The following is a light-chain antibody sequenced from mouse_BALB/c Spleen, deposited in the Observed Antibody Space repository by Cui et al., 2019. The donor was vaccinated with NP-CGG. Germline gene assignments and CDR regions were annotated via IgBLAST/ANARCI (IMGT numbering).Light chain of an antibody. CDR2: GTN. CDR3: ALWYSNHWV. J-gene: IGLJ1*01. V-gene: IGLV1*01. Sequence: QAVVTQESALTTSPGETVTLTCRSITGAVTTSNYANWVQEKPDHLFTGLTGGTNNRAPGVPARFSGPLIGDKAARTITGAQTEDEAIYFCALWYSNHWVFGGGTKLTVL. CDR1: TGAVTTSNY.